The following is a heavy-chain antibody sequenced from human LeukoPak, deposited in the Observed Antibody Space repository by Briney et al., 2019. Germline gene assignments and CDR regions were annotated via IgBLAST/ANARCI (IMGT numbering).Heavy chain of an antibody. CDR2: IYYSGST. CDR1: GGSIYSYY. Sequence: SETLSLTCTVSGGSIYSYYWSWVRQPPGKGLEWIGYIYYSGSTSYNPSLKSRVTISVDTSKNQFSLKVSSVPAADTAVYYCARGPDDFDYWGQGTLVTVSS. J-gene: IGHJ4*02. CDR3: ARGPDDFDY. D-gene: IGHD5-24*01. V-gene: IGHV4-59*01.